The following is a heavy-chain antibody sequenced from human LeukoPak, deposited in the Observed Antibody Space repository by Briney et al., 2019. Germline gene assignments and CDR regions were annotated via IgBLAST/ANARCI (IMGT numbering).Heavy chain of an antibody. V-gene: IGHV4-4*07. CDR1: GGSISSYY. Sequence: SETLSLTCTVSGGSISSYYWSWIRQPAGKGLEWIGRIYTSGSTNYNPSLKSRVTMSVDTSKNQFSLKLSPVTAADTAVYYCARDSGYSYADHYYYYMDVWGKGTTVTVSS. CDR2: IYTSGST. D-gene: IGHD5-18*01. CDR3: ARDSGYSYADHYYYYMDV. J-gene: IGHJ6*03.